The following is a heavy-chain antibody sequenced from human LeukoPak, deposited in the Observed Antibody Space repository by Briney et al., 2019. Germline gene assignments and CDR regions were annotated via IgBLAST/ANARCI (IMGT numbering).Heavy chain of an antibody. V-gene: IGHV3-30-3*01. J-gene: IGHJ4*02. CDR1: GFTFSSYA. CDR2: ISYDGSNK. CDR3: ARDKSSGWYVVSY. Sequence: GGSLRLSCAASGFTFSSYAMHWVRQAPGKRLERVAVISYDGSNKYYADSVKGRFTISRDNSKNTLYLQMNSLRAEDTAVYYCARDKSSGWYVVSYWGQGTLVTVSS. D-gene: IGHD6-19*01.